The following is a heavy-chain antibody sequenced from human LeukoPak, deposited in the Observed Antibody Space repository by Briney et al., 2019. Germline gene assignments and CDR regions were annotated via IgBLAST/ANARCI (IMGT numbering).Heavy chain of an antibody. D-gene: IGHD3-3*01. CDR3: ARGAPRPYYDFWSGYFDYYYYMDV. Sequence: SETPSLTCAVYGGSFSGYYWSWIRQPPGKGLEWIGEINHSGSTNYNPSLKSRVTISVDTSKNQFSLKLSSVTAADTAVYYCARGAPRPYYDFWSGYFDYYYYMDVWGKGTTVTVSS. V-gene: IGHV4-34*01. CDR2: INHSGST. J-gene: IGHJ6*03. CDR1: GGSFSGYY.